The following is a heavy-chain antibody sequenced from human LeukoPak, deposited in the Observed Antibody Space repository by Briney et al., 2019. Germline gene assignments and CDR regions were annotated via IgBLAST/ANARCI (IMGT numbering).Heavy chain of an antibody. Sequence: GGSLRLSCSASGFTLSSYWMHWVRQAPGKGLEWVTFIRYDGSKKYYADSVKGRFTISRDNSKNTLYLQMNSLRAEDTAVYYCAKDPYQFLEWSPQNWFDPWGQGTLVTVSS. CDR2: IRYDGSKK. J-gene: IGHJ5*02. CDR3: AKDPYQFLEWSPQNWFDP. D-gene: IGHD3-3*01. V-gene: IGHV3-30*02. CDR1: GFTLSSYW.